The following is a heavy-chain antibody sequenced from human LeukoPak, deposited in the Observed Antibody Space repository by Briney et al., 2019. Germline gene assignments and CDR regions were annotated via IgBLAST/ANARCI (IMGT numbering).Heavy chain of an antibody. J-gene: IGHJ4*02. V-gene: IGHV1-2*02. CDR3: ARGRYYYDSSGYYFDY. CDR2: INPNSGGT. CDR1: GYTFTGYY. D-gene: IGHD3-22*01. Sequence: ASVKVSCKASGYTFTGYYMHWVRQAPGPGLEWMGWINPNSGGTNYAQKFQGRVTMTRDTSISTAYMELSRLRSDDTAVYYCARGRYYYDSSGYYFDYWGQGTLVTVSS.